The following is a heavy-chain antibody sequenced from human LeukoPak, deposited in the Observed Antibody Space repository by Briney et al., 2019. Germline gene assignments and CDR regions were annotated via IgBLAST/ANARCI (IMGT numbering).Heavy chain of an antibody. CDR2: IKQDGSEK. D-gene: IGHD6-13*01. CDR1: GFTFCRYG. CDR3: ARVEMAAALYYYYYRMDV. Sequence: GGSLRLSCTASGFTFCRYGMSWFRQAPGKGLEWVANIKQDGSEKFYVDSVKGRFTISKDNAKNSLYLQMNSLRAEDTAVYYCARVEMAAALYYYYYRMDVWGQGTTVTVSS. V-gene: IGHV3-7*01. J-gene: IGHJ6*02.